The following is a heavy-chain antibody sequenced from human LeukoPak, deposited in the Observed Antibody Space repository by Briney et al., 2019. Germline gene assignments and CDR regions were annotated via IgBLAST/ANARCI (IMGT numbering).Heavy chain of an antibody. V-gene: IGHV4-39*01. Sequence: SETLSLTCTVSGGSISSSSYYWGWIRQPPGKGLEWIGSIYYSGSTCYNPSLKSRVTISVDTSKNRFSLKLSSVTAADTAVYYCARSLYSSDFDYWGQGTLVTVSS. CDR3: ARSLYSSDFDY. CDR2: IYYSGST. D-gene: IGHD6-19*01. J-gene: IGHJ4*02. CDR1: GGSISSSSYY.